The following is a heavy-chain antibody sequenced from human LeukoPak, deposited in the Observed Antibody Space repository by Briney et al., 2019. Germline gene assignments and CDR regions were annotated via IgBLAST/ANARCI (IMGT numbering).Heavy chain of an antibody. CDR3: ARDFGSWYAFDI. CDR2: ISHIGRT. Sequence: SETLSLTCAVSGDSFSSHYWTWIRQSPGTGLEWIGYISHIGRTNYNPSLKSRVTISIDTSKNQFSLKLRSVTAADTAVYYCARDFGSWYAFDIWGQGTMVTVSS. V-gene: IGHV4-59*11. D-gene: IGHD6-13*01. CDR1: GDSFSSHY. J-gene: IGHJ3*02.